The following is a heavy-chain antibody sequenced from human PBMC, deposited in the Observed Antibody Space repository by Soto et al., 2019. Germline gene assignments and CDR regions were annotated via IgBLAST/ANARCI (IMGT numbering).Heavy chain of an antibody. J-gene: IGHJ4*01. V-gene: IGHV3-23*01. D-gene: IGHD3-10*01. CDR2: ISTSGDNT. CDR1: GFTFSSYA. Sequence: GGSLRLSCAASGFTFSSYAMTWVRQPPGTGLEWVSAISTSGDNTYYADSVKGRFTISRDNSKNTLYLQMNSLRAEDTAVYYCAVPAYYSDSGSIDYWGHGTLVTVSS. CDR3: AVPAYYSDSGSIDY.